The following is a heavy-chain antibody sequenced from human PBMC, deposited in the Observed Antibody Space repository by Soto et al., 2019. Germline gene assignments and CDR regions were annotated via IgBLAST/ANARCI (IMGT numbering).Heavy chain of an antibody. CDR2: ISYDGSNK. CDR3: ARDRRGDYGGNLGY. D-gene: IGHD4-17*01. CDR1: GFTFSSYA. J-gene: IGHJ4*02. V-gene: IGHV3-30-3*01. Sequence: XXSLRLSFAASGFTFSSYAMHWVLQAPGKGLEWVAVISYDGSNKYYADSVKGRFTISRDNSKNTLYLQMNSLRAEDTAVYYCARDRRGDYGGNLGYWGQGTLVTVSS.